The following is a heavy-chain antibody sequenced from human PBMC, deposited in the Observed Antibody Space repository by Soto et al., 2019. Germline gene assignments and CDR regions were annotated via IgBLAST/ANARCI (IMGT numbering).Heavy chain of an antibody. Sequence: QVQLQESGPGLVKPSQTLSLTCTVSGGSISSGGYYWSWIRQHPGKGLEWIGYIYYSGSTYYNPSPPSRITIAVDTSKTQVSLTLSCVTAADTALYYCASSPPDGVVIMGRCADWGQGTLVTVSS. J-gene: IGHJ4*02. CDR2: IYYSGST. CDR3: ASSPPDGVVIMGRCAD. D-gene: IGHD3-3*01. CDR1: GGSISSGGYY. V-gene: IGHV4-31*03.